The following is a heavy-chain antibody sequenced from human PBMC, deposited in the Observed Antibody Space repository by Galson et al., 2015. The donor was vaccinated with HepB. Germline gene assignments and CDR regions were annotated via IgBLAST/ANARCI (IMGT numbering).Heavy chain of an antibody. V-gene: IGHV4-30-2*01. CDR3: ARAFTMVRGHFVGNWFDP. D-gene: IGHD3-10*01. CDR1: GGSISSGGYS. J-gene: IGHJ5*02. CDR2: MYDSGST. Sequence: LSLTCAVSGGSISSGGYSWTWIRQPPGKGLEWVGYMYDSGSTYYNPYLKSRVIISADRSNNQFSLKLSSVTAADTAVYYCARAFTMVRGHFVGNWFDPWGQGTLVTVSS.